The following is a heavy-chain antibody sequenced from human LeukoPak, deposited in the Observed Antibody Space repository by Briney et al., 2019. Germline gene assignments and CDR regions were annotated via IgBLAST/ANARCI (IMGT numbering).Heavy chain of an antibody. CDR3: ARAGLAGTTYYYYMDV. J-gene: IGHJ6*03. V-gene: IGHV4-59*01. D-gene: IGHD1-14*01. CDR1: GGSIISYY. CDR2: IYYSGST. Sequence: PSETLSLTCTVSGGSIISYYWSWIRQPPGKGLEWIGYIYYSGSTNYNPSLKSRVTISVDTSKNQFSLKLSSVTAADTAVYYCARAGLAGTTYYYYMDVWGKGTTVTISS.